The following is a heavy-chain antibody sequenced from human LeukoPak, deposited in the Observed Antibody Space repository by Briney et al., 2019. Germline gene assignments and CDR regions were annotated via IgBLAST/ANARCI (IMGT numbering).Heavy chain of an antibody. V-gene: IGHV3-64*01. CDR2: ISSKGDIT. J-gene: IGHJ4*02. Sequence: PGGSLRLSCAASGFTFGSYAMHWVRQAPGKGLEVVSAISSKGDITYYANSVKGRFIMSRDNSKNTLYLQMGRLRAEDMAVYYCARWGGGADYWGQGTLVTVSS. CDR1: GFTFGSYA. CDR3: ARWGGGADY. D-gene: IGHD3-10*01.